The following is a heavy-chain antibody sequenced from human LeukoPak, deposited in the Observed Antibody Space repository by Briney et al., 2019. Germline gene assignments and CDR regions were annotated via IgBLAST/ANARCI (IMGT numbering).Heavy chain of an antibody. CDR1: GFTFSSYG. J-gene: IGHJ4*02. CDR3: AKRLAVADPYFDY. Sequence: WGALRLSCAASGFTFSSYGMSWVRQAPGKGLEWVSAICGGGGSTYYADSLKGRFTISRDNSKNTLYLQMNSLRAEDTAVYYCAKRLAVADPYFDYWGQGTLVSFSS. V-gene: IGHV3-23*01. D-gene: IGHD6-19*01. CDR2: ICGGGGST.